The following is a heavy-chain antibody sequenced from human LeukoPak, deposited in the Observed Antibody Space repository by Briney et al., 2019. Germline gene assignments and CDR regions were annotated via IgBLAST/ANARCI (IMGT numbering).Heavy chain of an antibody. D-gene: IGHD5-18*01. CDR1: GFTFSSYA. J-gene: IGHJ4*02. CDR3: AKNPAPHSYGLPAHRAQTDY. Sequence: GGSLRLSCAASGFTFSSYAMSWVRQAPGKGLEGGSAISGSGGSTYYADSVKGRFTISRDNSKTTPYLHMNSLRAEDTPVYYCAKNPAPHSYGLPAHRAQTDYWGQGTLVTVSS. CDR2: ISGSGGST. V-gene: IGHV3-23*01.